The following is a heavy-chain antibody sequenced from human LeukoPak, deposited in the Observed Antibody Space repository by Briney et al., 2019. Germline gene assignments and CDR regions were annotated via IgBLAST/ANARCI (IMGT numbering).Heavy chain of an antibody. CDR1: GGSISSGGYS. CDR3: AREGGNWFDP. D-gene: IGHD1-26*01. V-gene: IGHV4-30-2*01. J-gene: IGHJ5*02. CDR2: IYHSGST. Sequence: SETLSLTCTVSGGSISSGGYSWSWIRQPPGKGLEWIGYIYHSGSTYYNPSLKSRVTISVDRSKNQFSLMLSSVTAADTAVYYCAREGGNWFDPWGQGTLVTVSS.